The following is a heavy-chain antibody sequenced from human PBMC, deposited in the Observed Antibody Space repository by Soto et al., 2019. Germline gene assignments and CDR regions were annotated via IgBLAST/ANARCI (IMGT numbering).Heavy chain of an antibody. CDR1: GCTFSSYW. CDR3: ARDKDFWNYYYGMDV. Sequence: EVQLVESGGGLVQPGGSLRLSCAASGCTFSSYWMSWVRQAPGKGLEWVANIKQDGSEKYYVDSVKGRFTISRDNAKNSLYLQMNSLRAEDTAVYYCARDKDFWNYYYGMDVWGKGTTVTVSS. D-gene: IGHD3-3*01. V-gene: IGHV3-7*01. CDR2: IKQDGSEK. J-gene: IGHJ6*04.